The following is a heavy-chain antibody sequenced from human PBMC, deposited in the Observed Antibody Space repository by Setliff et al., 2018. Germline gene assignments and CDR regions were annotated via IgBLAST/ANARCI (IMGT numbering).Heavy chain of an antibody. D-gene: IGHD3-3*01. J-gene: IGHJ4*02. Sequence: GGSLRLSCAASGFTFSSYWMSWVRQAPGKGLEWVANIKQDGSEKYYVDSVKGRFTISRDNAKNSLYLQMNSLRAADTAVYYCASRATYYNFWSGYYLYWGQGTLVTVSS. CDR2: IKQDGSEK. CDR1: GFTFSSYW. V-gene: IGHV3-7*03. CDR3: ASRATYYNFWSGYYLY.